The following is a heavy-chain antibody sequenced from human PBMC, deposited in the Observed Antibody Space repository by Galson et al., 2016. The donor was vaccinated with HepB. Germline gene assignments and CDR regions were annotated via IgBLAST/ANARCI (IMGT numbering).Heavy chain of an antibody. CDR2: IYYSGTT. D-gene: IGHD3-10*01. Sequence: ETLSLTCSVSGGSMTNYYWTWIRQSPGKGLNWIGYIYYSGTTNYNPSLNSRVTISVDTSKNQFSLKLSSVTAADTAVYYCARGSNAFDIWGQGTMVTVSS. J-gene: IGHJ3*02. CDR3: ARGSNAFDI. V-gene: IGHV4-59*01. CDR1: GGSMTNYY.